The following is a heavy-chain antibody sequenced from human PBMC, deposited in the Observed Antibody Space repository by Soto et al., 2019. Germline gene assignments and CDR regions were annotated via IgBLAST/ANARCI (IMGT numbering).Heavy chain of an antibody. CDR2: ISNDGSKT. CDR3: AKAGEIFGLVIFAYLDF. D-gene: IGHD3-3*01. CDR1: GFTFNSYA. V-gene: IGHV3-30*18. Sequence: GGSLRLSCATSGFTFNSYALHWVRQAPGKGLEWVALISNDGSKTFYADSVKGRFTISRDTAKNTLFLQMNSLTTEDTAVYFCAKAGEIFGLVIFAYLDFWGQGTLVTVS. J-gene: IGHJ4*02.